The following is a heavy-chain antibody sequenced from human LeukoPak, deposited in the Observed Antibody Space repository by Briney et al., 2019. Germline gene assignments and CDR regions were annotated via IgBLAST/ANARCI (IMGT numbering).Heavy chain of an antibody. J-gene: IGHJ4*02. CDR3: AKDHCTNGVCYTDY. Sequence: GGSLRLSCAASGFTFGNYGMHWVRQAPGKGLEWVAFIRYDGSNKYYADSVKGRFTISRDNSKNTLYLQMNSLRGEDTAVYYCAKDHCTNGVCYTDYWGQGTLVTVSS. V-gene: IGHV3-30*02. CDR2: IRYDGSNK. D-gene: IGHD2-8*01. CDR1: GFTFGNYG.